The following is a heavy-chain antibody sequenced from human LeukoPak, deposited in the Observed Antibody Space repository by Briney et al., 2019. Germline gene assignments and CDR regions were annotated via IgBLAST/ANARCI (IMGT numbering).Heavy chain of an antibody. CDR1: GGSISSSSYY. J-gene: IGHJ4*02. CDR3: ARVIRDRYYYDSSGYYYGDY. Sequence: SETLSLTCTVSGGSISSSSYYWGWIRQPPGKGLEWIGSIYYSGSTYYNPSLKSRVTISVDTSKNQFSLKLSSVTAADTAVYYCARVIRDRYYYDSSGYYYGDYWGQGTLVTVSS. CDR2: IYYSGST. D-gene: IGHD3-22*01. V-gene: IGHV4-39*07.